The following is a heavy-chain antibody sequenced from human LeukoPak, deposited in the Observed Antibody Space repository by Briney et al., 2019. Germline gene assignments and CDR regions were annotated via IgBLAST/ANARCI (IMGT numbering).Heavy chain of an antibody. D-gene: IGHD3-22*01. CDR3: ARYTIRYYYDSSTLSFFDY. CDR1: GFTFDDYA. Sequence: PGGSLRLSCAASGFTFDDYAMHWVRQAPGKGQEWVSGISWNSGSIGYADSVKGRFTISRDNAKNSLYLQMNSLRAEDTALYYCARYTIRYYYDSSTLSFFDYWGQGTLVTVSS. CDR2: ISWNSGSI. V-gene: IGHV3-9*01. J-gene: IGHJ4*02.